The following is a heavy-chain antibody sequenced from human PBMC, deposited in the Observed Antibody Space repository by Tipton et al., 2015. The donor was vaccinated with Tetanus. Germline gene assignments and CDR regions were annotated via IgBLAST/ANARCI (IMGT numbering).Heavy chain of an antibody. Sequence: TLSLTCTVSGGSISSSSYYWGWIRQPPGKGLEWIGSIYYSGSTYYNPSLKSRVTISVDTSKNQFSLKLSSVTAADTAVYYCASKYYYDSSGYLSMDWFDPWGQGTLVTVSS. V-gene: IGHV4-39*01. J-gene: IGHJ5*02. CDR3: ASKYYYDSSGYLSMDWFDP. CDR2: IYYSGST. D-gene: IGHD3-22*01. CDR1: GGSISSSSYY.